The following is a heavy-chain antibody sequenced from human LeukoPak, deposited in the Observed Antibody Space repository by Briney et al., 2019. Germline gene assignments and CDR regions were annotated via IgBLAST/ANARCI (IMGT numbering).Heavy chain of an antibody. J-gene: IGHJ4*02. CDR2: IIPIFGTA. CDR1: GGTFSSYA. D-gene: IGHD3-10*01. V-gene: IGHV1-69*13. CDR3: ARDRFGASFDY. Sequence: GASVKVSCKASGGTFSSYAISWVRQAPGQGLEWMGGIIPIFGTANYAQKFQGRATITADESTSTAYMELSSLRSEDTAVYYCARDRFGASFDYWGQGTLVTVSS.